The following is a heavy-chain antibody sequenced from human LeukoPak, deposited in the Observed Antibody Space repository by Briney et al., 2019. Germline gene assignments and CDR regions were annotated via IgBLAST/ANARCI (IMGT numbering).Heavy chain of an antibody. CDR3: AKGAWGCGGSCYNLFDY. CDR2: ISGSGGST. CDR1: GFTFSSYA. D-gene: IGHD2-15*01. Sequence: GGSLRLSCAASGFTFSSYAMSWVRQAPGKGLEWVSAISGSGGSTYYADSVKGRFTISRDNSKNTLYLQMNSLRAEDTAVYYCAKGAWGCGGSCYNLFDYWGQGTLVTVSS. J-gene: IGHJ4*02. V-gene: IGHV3-23*01.